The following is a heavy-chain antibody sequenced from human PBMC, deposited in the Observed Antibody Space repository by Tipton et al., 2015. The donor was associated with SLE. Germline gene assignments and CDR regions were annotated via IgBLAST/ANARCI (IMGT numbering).Heavy chain of an antibody. J-gene: IGHJ4*02. V-gene: IGHV4-4*02. D-gene: IGHD3-3*01. CDR2: IYHSGST. CDR1: GGSISSNNW. CDR3: ATGNRGYYRPFDY. Sequence: GLVKPSGTLSLTCAVSGGSISSNNWWSWVRQPPGKGLEWIGEIYHSGSTNYNPSLKSRVTISVDKSKNQFSLKLSSVTAADTAVYYCATGNRGYYRPFDYWGQGTLVTVSS.